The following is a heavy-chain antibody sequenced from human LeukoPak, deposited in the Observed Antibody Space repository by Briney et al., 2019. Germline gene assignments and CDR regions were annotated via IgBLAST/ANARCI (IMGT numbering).Heavy chain of an antibody. Sequence: SETLSLTCTVPGGSISSSSYYWGWIRQPPGKGLEWIGSIYYSGNTYYNPSLKSRVTISVDTSKNQFSLKLSSVTAADTAVYYCVRRYCGGDCTFDWFDPWGQGTLVTVSS. CDR2: IYYSGNT. D-gene: IGHD2-21*02. CDR1: GGSISSSSYY. V-gene: IGHV4-39*01. CDR3: VRRYCGGDCTFDWFDP. J-gene: IGHJ5*02.